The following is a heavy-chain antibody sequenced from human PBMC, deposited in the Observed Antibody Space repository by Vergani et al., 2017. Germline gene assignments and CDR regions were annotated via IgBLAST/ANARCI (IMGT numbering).Heavy chain of an antibody. J-gene: IGHJ4*02. CDR1: GYTFSNYY. CDR2: INPSGGHT. V-gene: IGHV1-46*03. D-gene: IGHD3-9*01. Sequence: VQSGDEVKKSGASVKVSCKTSGYTFSNYYMHWVRQAPGQGLEWMGIINPSGGHTNNAQKFQGRVTMTRDTSTSTVYMELSSLRSEDTAIYYCARGDYGILTGYRYWGQGTLVTVSA. CDR3: ARGDYGILTGYRY.